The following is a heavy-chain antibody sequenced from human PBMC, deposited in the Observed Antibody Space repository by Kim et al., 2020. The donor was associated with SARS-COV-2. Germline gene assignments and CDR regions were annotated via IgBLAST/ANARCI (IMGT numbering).Heavy chain of an antibody. D-gene: IGHD2-21*01. Sequence: SETLSLTCTVSGASVNSASFYWSWVRQPPGKGLEWIGYVYFDGTTNYNPSLKSRVSVSLETSKNSFSLTLSSVTAADTAVYHCARLPGLHLDYWGRGTLV. J-gene: IGHJ4*02. V-gene: IGHV4-61*03. CDR3: ARLPGLHLDY. CDR1: GASVNSASFY. CDR2: VYFDGTT.